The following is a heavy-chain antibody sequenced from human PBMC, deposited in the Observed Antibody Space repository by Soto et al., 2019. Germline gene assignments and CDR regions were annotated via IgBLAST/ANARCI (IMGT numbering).Heavy chain of an antibody. Sequence: PSETLSLTCAVYGGSFSGYYWSWIRQPPGKGLEWIGEINHSGSTNYNPSLKSRVTISVDTSKNQFSLNLSSVTAADTAVYFCARGRYWLTGRCFPNWFESWGQGTLVTV. CDR3: ARGRYWLTGRCFPNWFES. CDR1: GGSFSGYY. V-gene: IGHV4-34*01. D-gene: IGHD2-15*01. CDR2: INHSGST. J-gene: IGHJ5*01.